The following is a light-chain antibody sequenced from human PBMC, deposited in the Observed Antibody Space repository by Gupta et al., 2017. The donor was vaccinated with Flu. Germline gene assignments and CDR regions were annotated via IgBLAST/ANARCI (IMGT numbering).Light chain of an antibody. Sequence: QSVLTQPPSVSGAPGQRVTISCSGSNSDIGAGYDVHWYQQLPGAVPKVLIYGNTYRPSGVPDRFSGSKSGTSGSLVITGLQAEDEADYYCQSYDNSLGIVVFGTGTKVTVL. V-gene: IGLV1-40*01. CDR2: GNT. J-gene: IGLJ1*01. CDR1: NSDIGAGYD. CDR3: QSYDNSLGIVV.